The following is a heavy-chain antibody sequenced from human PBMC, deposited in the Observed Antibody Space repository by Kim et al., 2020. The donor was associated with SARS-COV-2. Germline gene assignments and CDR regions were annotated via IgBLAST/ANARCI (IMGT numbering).Heavy chain of an antibody. CDR3: ARAGYSSSWYVYFDY. Sequence: PSRESRVTISVDASKNQFSLKLGAVTAADTAVYYCARAGYSSSWYVYFDYWGQGTLVTVSS. D-gene: IGHD6-13*01. J-gene: IGHJ4*02. V-gene: IGHV4-59*01.